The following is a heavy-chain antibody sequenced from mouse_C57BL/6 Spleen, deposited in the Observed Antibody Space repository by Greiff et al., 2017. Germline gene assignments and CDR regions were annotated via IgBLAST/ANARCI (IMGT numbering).Heavy chain of an antibody. CDR2: INPSSGYT. CDR1: GYTFTSYW. D-gene: IGHD1-1*01. V-gene: IGHV1-7*01. J-gene: IGHJ2*01. CDR3: ATPLSDGSSYSY. Sequence: VQVVESGAELAKPGASVKLSCKASGYTFTSYWMHWVKQRPGQGLEWIGYINPSSGYTKYNQKFKDKATLTADKSSSTAYMQLSSLTYEDSAVYYCATPLSDGSSYSYWGQGTTLTVSS.